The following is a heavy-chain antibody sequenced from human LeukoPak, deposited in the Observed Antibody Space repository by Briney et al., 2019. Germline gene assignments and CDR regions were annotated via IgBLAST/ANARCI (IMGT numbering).Heavy chain of an antibody. Sequence: SETLSLTCTVSGVSISSGGYYWSWIRQHPGKGLEWIGYIYYSGSTYYNPSLKSRVTISVDTSKNQFSLKLSSVTAADTAVYYCARARDYYDSSGYTPHAFDIWGQGTMVTVSS. D-gene: IGHD3-22*01. CDR3: ARARDYYDSSGYTPHAFDI. CDR1: GVSISSGGYY. V-gene: IGHV4-31*03. J-gene: IGHJ3*02. CDR2: IYYSGST.